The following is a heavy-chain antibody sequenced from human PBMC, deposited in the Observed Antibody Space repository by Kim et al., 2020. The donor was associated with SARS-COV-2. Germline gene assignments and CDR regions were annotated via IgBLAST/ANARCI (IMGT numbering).Heavy chain of an antibody. D-gene: IGHD3-22*01. CDR2: IIPIFGTA. CDR3: ARVGTYYYDSSGYQSPNPRYGMDV. Sequence: SVKVSCKASGGTFSSYAISWVRQAPGQGLEWMGGIIPIFGTANYAQKFQGRVTITADESTSTAYMELSSLRSEDTAVYYCARVGTYYYDSSGYQSPNPRYGMDVWGQETTVTVSS. CDR1: GGTFSSYA. V-gene: IGHV1-69*13. J-gene: IGHJ6*02.